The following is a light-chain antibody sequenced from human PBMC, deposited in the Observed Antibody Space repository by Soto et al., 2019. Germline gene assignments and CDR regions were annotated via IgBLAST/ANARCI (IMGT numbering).Light chain of an antibody. J-gene: IGKJ2*01. V-gene: IGKV3-15*01. CDR3: QQYTNWPPMYT. CDR1: QSVSSN. CDR2: GAS. Sequence: EIMMTQSPATLSVSPGERATLSCRASQSVSSNLAWYQQKPGQAPRLLIYGASTRATGIPARFSGSGSGTEFTLTISSLQSEDFAVFYCQQYTNWPPMYTFGQGTKLEVK.